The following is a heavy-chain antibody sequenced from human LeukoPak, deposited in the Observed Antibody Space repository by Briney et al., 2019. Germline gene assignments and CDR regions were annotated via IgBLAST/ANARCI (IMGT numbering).Heavy chain of an antibody. Sequence: HPGGSLRLSCAASGFTVSSNYMSWVRQAPGKGLEWVSVIYSGGSTYYADSVKGRFTISRDNSKNTLYLQMNSLRAEDTAVYYCARAARGYCTNGVCYSGFFDYWGQGTLVTVSS. D-gene: IGHD2-8*01. CDR3: ARAARGYCTNGVCYSGFFDY. V-gene: IGHV3-53*01. CDR2: IYSGGST. CDR1: GFTVSSNY. J-gene: IGHJ4*02.